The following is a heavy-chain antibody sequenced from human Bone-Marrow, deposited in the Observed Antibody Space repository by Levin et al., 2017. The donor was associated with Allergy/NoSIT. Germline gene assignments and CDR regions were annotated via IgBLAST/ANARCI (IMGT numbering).Heavy chain of an antibody. Sequence: ASVKVSCAASGFTVSTDYMSWVRQAPGKGLEWVSIIYRGGSTDYADSVKGRFAISRDKSKNTVFLQMNSLRAEDTAVYYCARTMGADYFDYWGQGSLVTVSS. CDR3: ARTMGADYFDY. V-gene: IGHV3-53*01. CDR1: GFTVSTDY. D-gene: IGHD1-26*01. J-gene: IGHJ4*02. CDR2: IYRGGST.